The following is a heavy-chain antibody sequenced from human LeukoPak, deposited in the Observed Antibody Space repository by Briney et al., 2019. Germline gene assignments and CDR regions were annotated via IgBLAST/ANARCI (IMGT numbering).Heavy chain of an antibody. Sequence: SVKVSCRASGGTFSSYAISWMRQAPGQGLEWVGGIIPIFGTANYAQKFQGRVTITTDESTSTAYMELSSLRSEDTAVYYCAREITMVRGARAGFDYWGQGTLVTVSS. CDR3: AREITMVRGARAGFDY. D-gene: IGHD3-10*01. V-gene: IGHV1-69*05. CDR2: IIPIFGTA. J-gene: IGHJ4*02. CDR1: GGTFSSYA.